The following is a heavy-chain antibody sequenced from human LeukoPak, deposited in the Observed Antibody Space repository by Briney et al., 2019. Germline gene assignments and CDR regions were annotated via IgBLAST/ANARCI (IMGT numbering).Heavy chain of an antibody. V-gene: IGHV3-21*01. Sequence: GGSLRLSCAASGFTVSSYIMNWVRQAPGKGLEWVSSISSRSNYIYYADSVKGRFTISRDNAKNSLYLQMNSLRAEDTAIYYCAKGYSSGWYYFDYWGQGTLVTVSS. CDR1: GFTVSSYI. J-gene: IGHJ4*02. CDR3: AKGYSSGWYYFDY. CDR2: ISSRSNYI. D-gene: IGHD6-19*01.